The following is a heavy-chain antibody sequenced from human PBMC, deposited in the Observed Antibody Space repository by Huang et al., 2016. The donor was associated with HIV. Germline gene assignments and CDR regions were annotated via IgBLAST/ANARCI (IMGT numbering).Heavy chain of an antibody. CDR3: ARQTAPTNGVYNFFLRY. Sequence: LQESGPGLVKPSETLSLKCGVSGGSVNIENYYWGWIRQSPGKGLEWIGGVSFRGKMFSNQCLSRRVVMYIDTSKNQFALNLRDVTGADSAIYYCARQTAPTNGVYNFFLRYWGPGSLVTVSS. D-gene: IGHD2-8*01. J-gene: IGHJ4*02. CDR1: GGSVNIENYY. V-gene: IGHV4-39*01. CDR2: VSFRGKM.